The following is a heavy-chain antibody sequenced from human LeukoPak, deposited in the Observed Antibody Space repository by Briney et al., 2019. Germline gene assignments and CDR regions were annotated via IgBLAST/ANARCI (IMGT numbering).Heavy chain of an antibody. Sequence: GGSLRLSCAAYGFTVSSNYMSSVRWATAKGLEWVPAYYCDSSPYYADSVKGRVYISRDHSKNTLKLQMNSRRAEDTAVDYCASAPPERAGDYDWYFDLWGRGTLVTVSS. CDR1: GFTVSSNY. CDR3: ASAPPERAGDYDWYFDL. D-gene: IGHD4-17*01. V-gene: IGHV3-66*02. CDR2: YYCDSSP. J-gene: IGHJ2*01.